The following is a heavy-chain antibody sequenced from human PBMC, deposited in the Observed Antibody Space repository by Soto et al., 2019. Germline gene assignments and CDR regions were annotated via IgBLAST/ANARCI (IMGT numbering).Heavy chain of an antibody. Sequence: GGSLRLSCAASGFTFSSYAMHWVRQAPGKGLEWVAVISYDGSNKYYADSVKGRFTISRDNSKNTLYLQMNSLRAEDTAVYYCAKEYCGGHCSSDYFDYWGQGTLVTVSS. CDR1: GFTFSSYA. J-gene: IGHJ4*02. CDR3: AKEYCGGHCSSDYFDY. CDR2: ISYDGSNK. D-gene: IGHD2-21*01. V-gene: IGHV3-30-3*01.